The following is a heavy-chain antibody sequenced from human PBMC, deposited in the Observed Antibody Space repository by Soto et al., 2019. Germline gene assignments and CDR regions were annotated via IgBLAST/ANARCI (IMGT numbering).Heavy chain of an antibody. Sequence: QVQLQESGPGLVKPSETLSLTCTVSGGSISSYYWSWIRQPPGKGLEWIGYISYSGSTNYNSSLKSRVTISVETSKNQFSLKLSSVTAVDTAVYYCVREGEQLVLDYWGQGTLVTVSS. CDR3: VREGEQLVLDY. D-gene: IGHD6-13*01. J-gene: IGHJ4*02. CDR1: GGSISSYY. CDR2: ISYSGST. V-gene: IGHV4-59*01.